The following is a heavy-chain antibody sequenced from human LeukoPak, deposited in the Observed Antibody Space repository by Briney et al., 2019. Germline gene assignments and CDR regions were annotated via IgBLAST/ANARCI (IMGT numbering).Heavy chain of an antibody. D-gene: IGHD3-22*01. V-gene: IGHV1-2*02. CDR1: GYSLTGYY. CDR3: ARDQNYFDTTTYYGPDY. J-gene: IGHJ4*02. CDR2: INPNSGAT. Sequence: GASVKVSCKASGYSLTGYYIHWVRQAPGQGLEWMGWINPNSGATNYAQKFQDRVTMTRDTSISTAYMELRRLRSDDTAVYLCARDQNYFDTTTYYGPDYWGQGTLVTVSS.